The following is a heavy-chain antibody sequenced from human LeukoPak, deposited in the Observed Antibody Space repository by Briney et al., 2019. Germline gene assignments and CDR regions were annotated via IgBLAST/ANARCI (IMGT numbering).Heavy chain of an antibody. J-gene: IGHJ6*03. CDR2: IIPIFGTA. V-gene: IGHV1-69*13. CDR1: GGTFSSYA. CDR3: AAQIEYSSSSDYYYYYMDV. Sequence: ASVKVSCKASGGTFSSYAISWVRQAPGQGLEWMGGIIPIFGTANYAQKFQGRVTITADESTSTAYMELSSLRSEDTAVYYCAAQIEYSSSSDYYYYYMDVWGKGTTVTVSS. D-gene: IGHD6-6*01.